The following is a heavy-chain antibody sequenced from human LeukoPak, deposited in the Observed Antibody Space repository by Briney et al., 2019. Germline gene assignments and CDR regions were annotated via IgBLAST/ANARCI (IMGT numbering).Heavy chain of an antibody. CDR2: ISSSSSYI. CDR1: GFTFSSYS. V-gene: IGHV3-21*01. J-gene: IGHJ4*02. CDR3: ARSPERNTPQLD. D-gene: IGHD2-2*02. Sequence: GGSLRLSCAASGFTFSSYSMNWARQAPGKGLKWVSSISSSSSYIYYADSVKGRFTISRDNAKNSLYLQMNSLRAEDTAVYYCARSPERNTPQLDWGQGTLVTVSS.